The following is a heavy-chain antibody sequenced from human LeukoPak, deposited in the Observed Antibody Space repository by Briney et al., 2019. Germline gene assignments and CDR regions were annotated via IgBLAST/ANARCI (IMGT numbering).Heavy chain of an antibody. J-gene: IGHJ4*02. CDR2: INTNTGNP. V-gene: IGHV7-4-1*02. Sequence: GASVKVSCKTSGYTFTAYAINWARQAPGQGLEWMGWINTNTGNPTYAQGFTGRLVFSLDTSVSTAYLQINSLEAEDTAVYYCARDPYLSPVVSGAPRFDSWGQGALLTVSS. CDR1: GYTFTAYA. D-gene: IGHD4-23*01. CDR3: ARDPYLSPVVSGAPRFDS.